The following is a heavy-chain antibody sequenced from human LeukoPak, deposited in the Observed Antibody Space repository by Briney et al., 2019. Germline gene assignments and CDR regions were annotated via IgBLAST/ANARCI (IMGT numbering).Heavy chain of an antibody. D-gene: IGHD3-10*01. J-gene: IGHJ6*03. CDR3: ARDGVTMVRGVKVLDYYYYYMDV. V-gene: IGHV3-7*01. CDR1: QFTFNDYA. CDR2: IKQDGSEK. Sequence: GGSLRLSCAASQFTFNDYAMSWVRQAPGKGLEWVANIKQDGSEKYYVDSVKGRFTISRDNAKNSLYLQMNSLRAEDTAVYYCARDGVTMVRGVKVLDYYYYYMDVWGKGTTVTISS.